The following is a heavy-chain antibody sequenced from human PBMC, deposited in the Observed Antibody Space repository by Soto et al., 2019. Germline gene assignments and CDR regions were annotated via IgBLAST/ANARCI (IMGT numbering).Heavy chain of an antibody. CDR2: IYYSGST. CDR3: ASSGIVAARPYRFDY. CDR1: GGSISSGGYY. D-gene: IGHD1-26*01. J-gene: IGHJ4*02. Sequence: QVQLQESGPGLLKPSQTLSLTCTVSGGSISSGGYYWSWIRQHPGKGLEWIGYIYYSGSTYYNPSLKSRVTISVDTSKNQFSLKLSSVTAADTAVYYCASSGIVAARPYRFDYWGQGTLVTVSS. V-gene: IGHV4-31*03.